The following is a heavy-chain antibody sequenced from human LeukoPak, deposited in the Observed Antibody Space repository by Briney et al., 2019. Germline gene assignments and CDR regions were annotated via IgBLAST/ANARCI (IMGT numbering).Heavy chain of an antibody. CDR2: ISSSSSTI. J-gene: IGHJ4*02. D-gene: IGHD2-2*01. V-gene: IGHV3-48*04. Sequence: PGGSLRLSCAASGFTFSSYSMNWVRQAPGKGLEWVSYISSSSSTIYYADSVKGRFTISRDNAKNSLYLQMNSLRAEDTAVYYCARDLTRGSHCSSTSCSSYWGQGTLVTVSS. CDR3: ARDLTRGSHCSSTSCSSY. CDR1: GFTFSSYS.